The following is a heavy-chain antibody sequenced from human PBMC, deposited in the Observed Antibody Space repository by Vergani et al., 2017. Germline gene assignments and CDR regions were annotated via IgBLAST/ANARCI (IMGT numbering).Heavy chain of an antibody. CDR3: VKDQGVQRWLQFQGAFDI. CDR1: GFTFSSYA. V-gene: IGHV3-23*01. D-gene: IGHD5-24*01. Sequence: EVQLLESGGGLVQPGGSLRLSCAASGFTFSSYAMSWVRQAPGKGLEWVSAISGSGGSTYYADSVKGRFTISRDNSKNTLYLQMNSLRAEDTDVYYCVKDQGVQRWLQFQGAFDIWGQGTMVTVSS. CDR2: ISGSGGST. J-gene: IGHJ3*02.